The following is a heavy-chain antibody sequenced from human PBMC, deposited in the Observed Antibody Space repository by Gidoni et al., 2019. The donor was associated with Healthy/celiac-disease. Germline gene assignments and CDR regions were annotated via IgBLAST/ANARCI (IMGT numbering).Heavy chain of an antibody. V-gene: IGHV4-39*01. CDR3: ARHVLQWNDAFDI. J-gene: IGHJ3*02. D-gene: IGHD4-4*01. CDR1: GGSISSSSYY. Sequence: QLQLQESGPGLVTPSETLSLTCTVSGGSISSSSYYWGWIRQPPGKGLEWIGSIYYSGSTYYNPSRKSRVTISVDTSKNQFSLKLSSVTAADTAVYYCARHVLQWNDAFDIWGQGTMVTVSS. CDR2: IYYSGST.